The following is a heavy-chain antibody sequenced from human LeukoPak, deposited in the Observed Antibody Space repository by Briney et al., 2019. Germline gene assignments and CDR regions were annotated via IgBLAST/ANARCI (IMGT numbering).Heavy chain of an antibody. CDR3: ARGRDYYDFWSGFDY. D-gene: IGHD3-3*01. Sequence: GASVKVSFKASGYTFTGYYMHWVRQAPGQGLEWMGWINPNSGGTNYAQKFQGRVTMTRDTSISTAYMELSRLRSDDTAVYYCARGRDYYDFWSGFDYWGQGTLVTVSS. CDR1: GYTFTGYY. V-gene: IGHV1-2*02. CDR2: INPNSGGT. J-gene: IGHJ4*02.